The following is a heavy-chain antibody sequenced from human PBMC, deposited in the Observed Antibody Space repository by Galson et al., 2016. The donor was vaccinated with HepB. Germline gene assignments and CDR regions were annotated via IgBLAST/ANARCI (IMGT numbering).Heavy chain of an antibody. V-gene: IGHV3-48*03. CDR1: GFTFSSYA. D-gene: IGHD3-10*01. J-gene: IGHJ3*02. CDR3: ARDRVVGDSNACEI. Sequence: SLRLSCAASGFTFSSYAMNWVRQAPGKGLEWVSFISSSGRSQNYADSVKGRFTISRDSAKNSVYLQMNSLSAEDTATYYCARDRVVGDSNACEIWGQGTKVTVSS. CDR2: ISSSGRSQ.